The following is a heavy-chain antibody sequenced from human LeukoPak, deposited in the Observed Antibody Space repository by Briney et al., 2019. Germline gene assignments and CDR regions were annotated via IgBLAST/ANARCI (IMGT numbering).Heavy chain of an antibody. Sequence: ASVKVSCKVSGYTPTELSMHWVRQAPGKGLEWMGGFDPEDGETVYAQKFQGRVTMTEDTSTDTAYMELSSLRSEDTAVYYCATGGPYCSGGSRYSGPFDYWGQGTLVTVSS. CDR1: GYTPTELS. J-gene: IGHJ4*02. CDR2: FDPEDGET. D-gene: IGHD2-15*01. V-gene: IGHV1-24*01. CDR3: ATGGPYCSGGSRYSGPFDY.